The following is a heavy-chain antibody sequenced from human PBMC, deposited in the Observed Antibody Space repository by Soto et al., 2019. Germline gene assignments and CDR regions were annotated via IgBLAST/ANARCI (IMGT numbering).Heavy chain of an antibody. J-gene: IGHJ6*03. Sequence: GGSLRLSCAASGFTFSSYAMSWVRQAPGKGLEWVSAISGSGGSTYYADSVKGRFTISRDNSKNTLYLQMNSLRAEDTAVYYCAKFEQGSGGYYYYYYMDVWGKGTTVTVSS. CDR1: GFTFSSYA. V-gene: IGHV3-23*01. CDR2: ISGSGGST. D-gene: IGHD3-10*01. CDR3: AKFEQGSGGYYYYYYMDV.